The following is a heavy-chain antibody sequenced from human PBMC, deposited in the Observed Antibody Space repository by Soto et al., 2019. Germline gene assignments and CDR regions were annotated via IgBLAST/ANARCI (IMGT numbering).Heavy chain of an antibody. J-gene: IGHJ4*02. D-gene: IGHD4-17*01. V-gene: IGHV3-48*02. CDR1: GFTFSSYS. CDR2: ISSSSSTI. CDR3: AREGGVYGGHLDY. Sequence: EVQLVESGGGLVQPGGSLRLSCAASGFTFSSYSMNWVRQAPGKGLEWVSYISSSSSTIYYADSVKGRFTISRDNAKNTLCMQMNSLRDEDTAVYYCAREGGVYGGHLDYWGQGTLVTVSS.